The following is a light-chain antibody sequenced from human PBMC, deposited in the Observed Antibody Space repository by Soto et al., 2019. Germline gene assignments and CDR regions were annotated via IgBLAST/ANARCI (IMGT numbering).Light chain of an antibody. Sequence: DVQMTQSPSTLSASVVDRVTITCRASRSISSCLAWYQQKPGKAPKLLMYNTSSLESGVPSRFSGSRSGTEFTLTISSLQPDDFATYFCQQYNSYPWTFGQGTKVDIK. CDR1: RSISSC. CDR3: QQYNSYPWT. V-gene: IGKV1-5*03. J-gene: IGKJ1*01. CDR2: NTS.